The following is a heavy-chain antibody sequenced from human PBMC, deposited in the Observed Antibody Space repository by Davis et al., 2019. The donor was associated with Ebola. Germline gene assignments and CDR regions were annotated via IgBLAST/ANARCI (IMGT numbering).Heavy chain of an antibody. CDR2: ISYDGSDE. CDR3: ARSLGDIVLVPAALVPDY. CDR1: GFTLSNYA. V-gene: IGHV3-30-3*01. D-gene: IGHD2-2*01. J-gene: IGHJ4*02. Sequence: GESLKISCVASGFTLSNYAMHWVRQAPGKGLEWVAVISYDGSDEYYADSVKGRFIISRDNAKNSLYLQMNSLRDEDTAVYFCARSLGDIVLVPAALVPDYWGQGTLVTVSS.